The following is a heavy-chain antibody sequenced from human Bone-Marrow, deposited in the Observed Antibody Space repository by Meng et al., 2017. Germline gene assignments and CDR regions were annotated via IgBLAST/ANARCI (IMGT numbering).Heavy chain of an antibody. V-gene: IGHV4-61*01. CDR3: AREVSPYYYGSGSENWFDP. J-gene: IGHJ5*02. D-gene: IGHD3-10*01. CDR2: IYYSGST. Sequence: GRFKGSGPGLGRPSETPSLPCTVSGGPGSSGSYSWSWSRQPPGKGLEWIGYIYYSGSTNYNPSLKSRVTISVDTSKNQFSLKLSSVTAADTAVYYCAREVSPYYYGSGSENWFDPWGQGTLVTVSS. CDR1: GGPGSSGSYS.